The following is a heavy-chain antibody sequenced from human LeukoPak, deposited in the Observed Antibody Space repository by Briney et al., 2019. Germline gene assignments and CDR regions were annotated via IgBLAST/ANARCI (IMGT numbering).Heavy chain of an antibody. CDR3: ARVSELLAYYYGMDV. J-gene: IGHJ6*02. V-gene: IGHV3-53*05. D-gene: IGHD3-10*01. CDR2: IYSGGST. CDR1: GFTVSSNY. Sequence: GGSLRLSCAASGFTVSSNYMSWVRQAPGKGLERVSVIYSGGSTYYADSVKGRFTISRDNSKNTLYLQMNSLRAEDTAVYYCARVSELLAYYYGMDVWGQGTTVTVSS.